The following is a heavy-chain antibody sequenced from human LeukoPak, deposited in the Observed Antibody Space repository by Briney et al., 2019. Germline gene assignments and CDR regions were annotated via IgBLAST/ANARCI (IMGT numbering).Heavy chain of an antibody. CDR3: ARDPYYYAVNDAFDI. CDR1: GYSISSGYY. J-gene: IGHJ3*02. Sequence: SETLSLTCAVSGYSISSGYYWGWIRQPPGKGLEWIGSIYHSGSTYYNPSLKSRVTISVDTFKNQFSLKLSSVTAADTAVYYCARDPYYYAVNDAFDIWGQGTMVTVSS. V-gene: IGHV4-38-2*01. CDR2: IYHSGST. D-gene: IGHD3-10*01.